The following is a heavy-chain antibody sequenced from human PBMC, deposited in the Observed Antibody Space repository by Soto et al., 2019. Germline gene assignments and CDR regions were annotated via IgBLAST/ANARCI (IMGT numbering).Heavy chain of an antibody. Sequence: QVQLQESGPGLVKASETLSLTCTVSGDSVNSGSYSWSWILLAPGKGLEWIGYIHYTGSTKYNPSLKSRVTISVDTSKNQFSLKLSSVTAADTAIYYCARGPRDDLRVYRWFDPWGQGTQVTVSS. D-gene: IGHD3-3*01. CDR3: ARGPRDDLRVYRWFDP. V-gene: IGHV4-61*01. J-gene: IGHJ5*02. CDR1: GDSVNSGSYS. CDR2: IHYTGST.